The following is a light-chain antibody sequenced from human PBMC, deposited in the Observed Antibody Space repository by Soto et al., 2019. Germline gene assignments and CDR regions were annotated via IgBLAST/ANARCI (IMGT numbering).Light chain of an antibody. CDR2: KAS. CDR1: QTISSW. CDR3: QQYYRSSIT. V-gene: IGKV1-5*03. J-gene: IGKJ5*01. Sequence: DIQMTQSPSTLSGSVGDRVTITCRASQTISSWLAWYQQKPGKAPKLLIYKASTLKSGVPSRFSGSGSGTECTLTISSLQPDDVATYYCQQYYRSSITFGQGTRLEIK.